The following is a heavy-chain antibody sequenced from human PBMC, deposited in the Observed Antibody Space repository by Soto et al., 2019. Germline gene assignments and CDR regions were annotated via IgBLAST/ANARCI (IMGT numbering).Heavy chain of an antibody. CDR3: ARHPEPIAAGGIWDYFDY. CDR1: GGSISSSSYY. Sequence: SETLSLTCTVSGGSISSSSYYWGWIRQPPGKGLEWIGSIYYSGSTYYNPSLKSRVTISVDTSKNQFSLKLSSVTAADTAVYYCARHPEPIAAGGIWDYFDYWGQGTLVTVSS. CDR2: IYYSGST. J-gene: IGHJ4*02. V-gene: IGHV4-39*01. D-gene: IGHD6-13*01.